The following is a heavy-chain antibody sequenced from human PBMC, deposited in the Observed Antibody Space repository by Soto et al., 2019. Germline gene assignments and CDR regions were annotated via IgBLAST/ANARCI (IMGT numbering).Heavy chain of an antibody. Sequence: QVQLQQWGAGLLKPSETLSLTCAVYGGSFSGYYWSWIRQPPGKGLEWIGEINHSGSTNYNPSLKCLVTISVVTSKDQFCLMLSSVTAAGTAVYCCARGLDVIGWGQGTLVTVSS. CDR3: ARGLDVIG. V-gene: IGHV4-34*01. D-gene: IGHD3-16*02. J-gene: IGHJ4*02. CDR2: INHSGST. CDR1: GGSFSGYY.